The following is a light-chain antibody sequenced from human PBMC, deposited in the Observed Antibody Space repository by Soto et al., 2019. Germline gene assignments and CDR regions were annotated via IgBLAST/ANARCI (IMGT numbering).Light chain of an antibody. CDR1: QTVGSNY. CDR2: GAS. Sequence: PGESATLSCRATQTVGSNYLAWYQQKPGQAPRLLIYGASSRATGIPDRFSGSGSGTDFTLTISGLEPEDFAVYYCQQYGNSPWTFGQGTKVEIK. V-gene: IGKV3-20*01. J-gene: IGKJ1*01. CDR3: QQYGNSPWT.